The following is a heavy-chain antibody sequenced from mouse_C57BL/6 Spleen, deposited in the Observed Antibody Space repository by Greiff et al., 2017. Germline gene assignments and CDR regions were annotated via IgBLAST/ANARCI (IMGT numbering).Heavy chain of an antibody. J-gene: IGHJ1*03. Sequence: VQLQQPGAELVMPGASVKLSCKASGYTFTSYWMHWVKQRPGQGLEWIGEIDPSDSYTNYNQKFKGKSTLTVDKSSSTAYMQLRSLTSEDSAVYYCARRGGYDYWYFDVWGTGTTVTVSS. CDR3: ARRGGYDYWYFDV. CDR2: IDPSDSYT. D-gene: IGHD2-3*01. CDR1: GYTFTSYW. V-gene: IGHV1-69*01.